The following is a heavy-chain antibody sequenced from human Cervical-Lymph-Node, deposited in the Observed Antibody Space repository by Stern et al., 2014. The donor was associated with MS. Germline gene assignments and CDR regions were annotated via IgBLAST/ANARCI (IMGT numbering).Heavy chain of an antibody. J-gene: IGHJ6*02. V-gene: IGHV1-46*01. CDR1: GYNFTIYY. Sequence: VQLVQSGAEVKKPGASAKGSCKAPGYNFTIYYMHWVRQAPGQGLEWMGIINPSGGSTSYAQKFQGRVTMTRDTSTSTVYMELSSLRSEDTAVYYCAREVAGHRLGMMDVWGQGTTVTVSS. D-gene: IGHD6-19*01. CDR2: INPSGGST. CDR3: AREVAGHRLGMMDV.